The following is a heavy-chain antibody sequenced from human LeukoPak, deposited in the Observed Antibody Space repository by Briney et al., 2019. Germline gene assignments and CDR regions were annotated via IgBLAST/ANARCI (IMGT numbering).Heavy chain of an antibody. CDR3: ARGPYDFWSGYYTD. CDR1: GGAISSYY. J-gene: IGHJ4*02. CDR2: IYYSGST. Sequence: SETLSLTCTVSGGAISSYYWSWSRQPPGKGLEWIGYIYYSGSTNYNPSLKSRVTISVDTSKNQFSLKLSSVTAADTAVYYCARGPYDFWSGYYTDWGQGTLVTVSS. D-gene: IGHD3-3*01. V-gene: IGHV4-59*01.